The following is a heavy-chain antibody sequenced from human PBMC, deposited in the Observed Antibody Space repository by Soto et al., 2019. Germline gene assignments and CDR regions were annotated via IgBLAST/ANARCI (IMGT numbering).Heavy chain of an antibody. Sequence: QVQLQQWGAGLLKPSETLSLTCAVYGGSFSGYYWNWIRQPPGKGLEWIGEISHSGSTKYNPSLETRVSRSVDTSTNQFSLELTSVTAADTAVYYCARVGSGTTRKYWYFDLWGRGTLVTVSS. CDR3: ARVGSGTTRKYWYFDL. J-gene: IGHJ2*01. CDR1: GGSFSGYY. CDR2: ISHSGST. D-gene: IGHD3-10*01. V-gene: IGHV4-34*01.